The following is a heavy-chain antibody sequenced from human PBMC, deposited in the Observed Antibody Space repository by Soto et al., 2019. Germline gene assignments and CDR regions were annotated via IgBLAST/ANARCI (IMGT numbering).Heavy chain of an antibody. V-gene: IGHV3-7*01. Sequence: EVQLVESGGGLVQPGGSLRLSCAASGFTFSSYWMSWVRQAPGKGLEWVANIKQDGSEKYYVDSVKGRFTISRDNAKNSLYLQMNSLRAEDTAVYYCARGNYDILTGYPVFDYWGQGILVTVSS. CDR2: IKQDGSEK. CDR1: GFTFSSYW. J-gene: IGHJ4*02. D-gene: IGHD3-9*01. CDR3: ARGNYDILTGYPVFDY.